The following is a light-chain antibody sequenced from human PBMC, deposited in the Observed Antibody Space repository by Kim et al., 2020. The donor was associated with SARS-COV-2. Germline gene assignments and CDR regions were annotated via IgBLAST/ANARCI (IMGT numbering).Light chain of an antibody. Sequence: AMGQTVRITCQGDSLRSYYASWYQQKPGQAPGLVIYGKNNRPSGIPDRFSGSSSGNTASLTITGAQAEDEADYYCNSRDSSGNHVVFGGGTQLTVL. CDR1: SLRSYY. CDR2: GKN. CDR3: NSRDSSGNHVV. V-gene: IGLV3-19*01. J-gene: IGLJ2*01.